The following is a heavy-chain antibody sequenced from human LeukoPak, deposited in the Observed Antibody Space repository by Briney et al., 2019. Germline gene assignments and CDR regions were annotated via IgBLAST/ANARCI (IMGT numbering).Heavy chain of an antibody. CDR1: GFTVSNTY. D-gene: IGHD1-26*01. CDR3: ARVGWELLNLHFDP. Sequence: HPGGSLRLSCAASGFTVSNTYMSWVRQAPGKGPEWVASIKKDGSQKYYVDSVKGRFTISRDNAQNSLYLQMSSLRVEDTAIYPCARVGWELLNLHFDPWGQGTLVTVSS. V-gene: IGHV3-7*03. J-gene: IGHJ5*02. CDR2: IKKDGSQK.